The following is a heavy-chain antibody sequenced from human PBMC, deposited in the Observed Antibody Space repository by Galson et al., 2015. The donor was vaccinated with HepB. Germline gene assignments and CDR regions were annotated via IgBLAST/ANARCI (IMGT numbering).Heavy chain of an antibody. CDR3: ATDSSSWDDDAFDI. CDR2: IKHDGSEK. Sequence: SLRLSCAASGFTFSSYWMTWVRQAPGKGLEWVANIKHDGSEKYYVDSVKGRFTISRDNAKNSLSLQVNSLRAEDTAVYYCATDSSSWDDDAFDIWGQGTMVTVSS. J-gene: IGHJ3*02. V-gene: IGHV3-7*03. CDR1: GFTFSSYW. D-gene: IGHD6-13*01.